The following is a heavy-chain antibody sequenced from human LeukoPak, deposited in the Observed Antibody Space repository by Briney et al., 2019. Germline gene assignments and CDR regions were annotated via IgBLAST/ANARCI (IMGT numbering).Heavy chain of an antibody. CDR3: ARYASGSYHLDY. Sequence: GGSLRLSCAVSRFTFSSYWMSWVRQAPGKGLEWVAKIKPDGSETNHVDSVRGRFTISRDNAKNSLNLQMNSLRAEDTAVYYCARYASGSYHLDYWGQGNLVTVSS. J-gene: IGHJ4*02. D-gene: IGHD3-10*01. CDR1: RFTFSSYW. V-gene: IGHV3-7*01. CDR2: IKPDGSET.